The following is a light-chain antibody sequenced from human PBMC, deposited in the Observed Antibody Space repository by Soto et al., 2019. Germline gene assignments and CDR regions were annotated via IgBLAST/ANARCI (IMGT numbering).Light chain of an antibody. CDR1: QSVSSK. Sequence: ETVRTQSAATRSVAPGERAALSCRASQSVSSKLAWYQQKPGQAPRLLIYGASTRATGIPVRFSGSGSGTEFTLAISSLQSEDFAVYYCQHYTSWPVTFGQGTRLEIK. CDR2: GAS. J-gene: IGKJ5*01. V-gene: IGKV3-15*01. CDR3: QHYTSWPVT.